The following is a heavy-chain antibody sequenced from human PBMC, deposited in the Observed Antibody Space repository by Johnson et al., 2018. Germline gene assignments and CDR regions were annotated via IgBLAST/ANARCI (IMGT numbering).Heavy chain of an antibody. Sequence: QVQLQESGPGLVKPSETLSLTCTVSGGSISSYYWSWIRQPPGKGLEWIGYIYYSGSTNYNPSLKSRVTISVDTSKNQFSLKLSSVTAADTAVYYCARQGQADYSGMAVGAGWFDPWGQGTLVTVSS. J-gene: IGHJ5*02. D-gene: IGHD4-11*01. CDR3: ARQGQADYSGMAVGAGWFDP. CDR1: GGSISSYY. V-gene: IGHV4-59*01. CDR2: IYYSGST.